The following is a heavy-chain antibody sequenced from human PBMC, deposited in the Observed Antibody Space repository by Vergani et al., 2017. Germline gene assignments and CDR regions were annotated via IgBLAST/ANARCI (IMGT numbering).Heavy chain of an antibody. V-gene: IGHV3-15*01. Sequence: EVQLVESGGGLVKPGGSLRLSCAASGFTFSNAWMSWVRQAPGKGLEWVGRIKSKTDGGTTDYAAPVKGRFTISRDESKNTLYLKMNSRKTEDTAVYYCTTLSSDSGSYKRLYYFDYWGQGTLVTVSS. J-gene: IGHJ4*02. CDR2: IKSKTDGGTT. CDR1: GFTFSNAW. D-gene: IGHD1-26*01. CDR3: TTLSSDSGSYKRLYYFDY.